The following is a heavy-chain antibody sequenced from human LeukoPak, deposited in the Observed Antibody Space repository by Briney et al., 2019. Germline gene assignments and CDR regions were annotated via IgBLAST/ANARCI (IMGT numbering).Heavy chain of an antibody. D-gene: IGHD3-22*01. J-gene: IGHJ6*03. CDR3: ARLSYYYDSSGPRYYYYMDV. CDR1: GGSISSYH. Sequence: PSETLSLTCTVSGGSISSYHWSWIRQPPGKGLEWIAYIYYSGSTNYNPSLKSRVTISVDTSKNQFSLKLSSVTAADTAVYYCARLSYYYDSSGPRYYYYMDVWGKGTTVTVSS. CDR2: IYYSGST. V-gene: IGHV4-59*01.